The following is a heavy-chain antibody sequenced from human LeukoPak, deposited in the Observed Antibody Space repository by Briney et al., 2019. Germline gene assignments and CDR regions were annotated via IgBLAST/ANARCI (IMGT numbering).Heavy chain of an antibody. V-gene: IGHV3-23*01. CDR1: GFTFNTNA. CDR3: LKRVGAPQGYYLDS. D-gene: IGHD1-26*01. Sequence: GGSLRLSCAASGFTFNTNAMSWLRQAPGKGLEWVSLISPSGPTTYYADSVKGRSTISRDNSKNTLYLQRNSLRAEDTDIYYRLKRVGAPQGYYLDSWGRGTLVIASS. J-gene: IGHJ4*02. CDR2: ISPSGPTT.